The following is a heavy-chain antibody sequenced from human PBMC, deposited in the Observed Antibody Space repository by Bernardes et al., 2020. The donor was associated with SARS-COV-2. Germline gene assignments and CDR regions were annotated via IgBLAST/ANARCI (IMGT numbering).Heavy chain of an antibody. V-gene: IGHV4-59*01. CDR3: ARESSGWPNWFDP. D-gene: IGHD6-19*01. J-gene: IGHJ5*02. CDR1: GGSISSYY. Sequence: SESLSPTCTVSGGSISSYYWSWIRQPPGKGLEWIGYIYYSGSTNYNPSLKSRVTISVDTSKNQFSLKLSSVTAADTAVYYCARESSGWPNWFDPWGQGTLVTVSS. CDR2: IYYSGST.